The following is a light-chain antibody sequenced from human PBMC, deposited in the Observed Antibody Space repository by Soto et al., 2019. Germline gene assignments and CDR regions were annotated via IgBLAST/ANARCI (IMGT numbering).Light chain of an antibody. Sequence: EVVLTQSPDTLSLSPGERSTVSCRSSQSVSSFLAWYQQKPGQAPRLLIYDASNRATGIPARFSGSGSGTDFTLTISSLEPEDFAVYYCQQRSNWPPALSFGGGTKVDIK. J-gene: IGKJ4*01. V-gene: IGKV3-11*01. CDR1: QSVSSF. CDR2: DAS. CDR3: QQRSNWPPALS.